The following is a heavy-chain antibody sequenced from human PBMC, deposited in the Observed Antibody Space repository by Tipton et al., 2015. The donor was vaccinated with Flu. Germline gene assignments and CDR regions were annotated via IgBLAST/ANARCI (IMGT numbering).Heavy chain of an antibody. V-gene: IGHV4-59*01. CDR3: ARDSYGDYEGFDY. CDR2: IYYSGST. CDR1: GGSISSYY. D-gene: IGHD4-17*01. J-gene: IGHJ4*02. Sequence: TLSLTCTVSGGSISSYYWSWLRQPPGKGLEWIGYIYYSGSTNYNPSLKSRVTISVDTSKNQFSLKLSSVTAADTAVYYCARDSYGDYEGFDYWGQGTLVTVSS.